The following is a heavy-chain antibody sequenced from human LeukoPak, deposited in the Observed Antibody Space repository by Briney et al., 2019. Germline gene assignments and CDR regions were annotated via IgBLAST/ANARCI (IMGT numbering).Heavy chain of an antibody. J-gene: IGHJ3*02. Sequence: GESLKISCKGSGYSFTSYWFGWVRQLPGKGLEWMGLIYPGDSDTRYSPPFQGQVPISADKSISTAYLQWSSLKASDTAMCYCARLSGGNSYDAFDIWGQGTMVTVSS. D-gene: IGHD4-23*01. V-gene: IGHV5-51*01. CDR2: IYPGDSDT. CDR3: ARLSGGNSYDAFDI. CDR1: GYSFTSYW.